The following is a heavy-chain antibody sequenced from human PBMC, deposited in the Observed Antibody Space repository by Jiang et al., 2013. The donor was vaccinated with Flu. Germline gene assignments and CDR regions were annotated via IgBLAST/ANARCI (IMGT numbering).Heavy chain of an antibody. CDR2: IRYDGNDK. V-gene: IGHV3-30*02. J-gene: IGHJ4*02. CDR3: AKDSIASGNDY. CDR1: GFSFSNYG. Sequence: VQLVESGGGVVQPGGSLRLSCAASGFSFSNYGMHWVRQAPGKGLECVAFIRYDGNDKNYVESVKGRFTVSRDNSKNTVYLQMNSLRVEDTAVYYCAKDSIASGNDYWGQGNPGHRLL. D-gene: IGHD3-10*01.